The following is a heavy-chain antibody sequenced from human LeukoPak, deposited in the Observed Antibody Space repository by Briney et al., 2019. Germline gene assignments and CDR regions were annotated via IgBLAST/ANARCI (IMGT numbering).Heavy chain of an antibody. D-gene: IGHD3-22*01. J-gene: IGHJ5*02. CDR3: AKDHDSSGYYYQNWFDP. Sequence: PGGSLRLSCAASGFTFSNYAMTWVRQASGKGLEWVSTITGSGFSTYYADSVKGRFTISRDNSKNTLYLQMNSLTAEDTAVYYCAKDHDSSGYYYQNWFDPWGQGTLVTVSS. CDR1: GFTFSNYA. V-gene: IGHV3-23*01. CDR2: ITGSGFST.